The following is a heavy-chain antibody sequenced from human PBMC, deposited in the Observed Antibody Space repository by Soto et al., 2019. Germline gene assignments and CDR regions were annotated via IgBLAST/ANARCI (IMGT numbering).Heavy chain of an antibody. CDR3: ARESGYYDSSGHRRDAFDI. V-gene: IGHV1-2*02. CDR1: GYPLIGHY. D-gene: IGHD3-22*01. J-gene: IGHJ3*02. Sequence: QVQLVQSGAGVKKPGASVKVSCKAPGYPLIGHYIHWVRQAPGQGLEWMGWVNPTRGATNYAQKFQGRVTMTTDTSITTAYMEMTWLRSDVTAVYYFARESGYYDSSGHRRDAFDIWGPGTRVSVSS. CDR2: VNPTRGAT.